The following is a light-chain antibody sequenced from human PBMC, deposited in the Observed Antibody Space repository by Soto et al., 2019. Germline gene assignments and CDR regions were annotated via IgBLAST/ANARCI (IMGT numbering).Light chain of an antibody. V-gene: IGKV3-15*01. Sequence: EIVMTQSPATLSVSPGERATLSCRASQSVRSNLAWYQQNPGQAPRLLIYGSSTRATGIPARFSGSVSGTEFTLTISSLQSEDCAVYSCQQYNNWPPRTFGQGTKVEIK. CDR1: QSVRSN. CDR2: GSS. J-gene: IGKJ1*01. CDR3: QQYNNWPPRT.